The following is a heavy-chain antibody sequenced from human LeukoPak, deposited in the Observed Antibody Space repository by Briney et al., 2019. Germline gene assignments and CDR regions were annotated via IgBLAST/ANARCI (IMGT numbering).Heavy chain of an antibody. J-gene: IGHJ3*02. Sequence: GASVKVSCKVSGYTLTELSMHWVRQAPAKGLEWMGGFDPEDGETIYAQKFQGRVTMTEDTSTDTAYMELSSLRSEDTAVYYCATGVSLWFGNDAFDIWGQGTMVTVSS. V-gene: IGHV1-24*01. D-gene: IGHD3-10*01. CDR1: GYTLTELS. CDR3: ATGVSLWFGNDAFDI. CDR2: FDPEDGET.